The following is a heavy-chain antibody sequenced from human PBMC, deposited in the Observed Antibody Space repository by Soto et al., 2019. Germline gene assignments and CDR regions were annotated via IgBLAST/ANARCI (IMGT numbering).Heavy chain of an antibody. CDR2: ISWNSGSI. V-gene: IGHV3-9*01. D-gene: IGHD6-19*01. Sequence: GWSLRLSCAASGFTFDDYAMHWVRQAPGKGLEWVSGISWNSGSIGYADSVKGRFTISRDNAKNSLYLQMNSLRAEDTALYYCAKDWGSSGWYPDYWGQGTLVTVSS. CDR3: AKDWGSSGWYPDY. J-gene: IGHJ4*02. CDR1: GFTFDDYA.